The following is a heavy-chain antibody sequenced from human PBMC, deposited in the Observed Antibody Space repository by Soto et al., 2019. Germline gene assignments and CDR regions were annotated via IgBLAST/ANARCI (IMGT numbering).Heavy chain of an antibody. D-gene: IGHD3-10*01. Sequence: GASVKVSCKASGYTFTSYGISWVRQAPGQGLEWMGWISAYNGNTNYAQKLQGRVTITADKSTSTAYMELSSLRSEDTAVYYCASIEFGELADDDWGQGTLVTVSS. CDR2: ISAYNGNT. CDR3: ASIEFGELADDD. V-gene: IGHV1-18*01. J-gene: IGHJ4*02. CDR1: GYTFTSYG.